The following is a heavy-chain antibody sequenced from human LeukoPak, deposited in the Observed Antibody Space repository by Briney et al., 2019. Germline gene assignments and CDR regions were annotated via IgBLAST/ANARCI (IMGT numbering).Heavy chain of an antibody. D-gene: IGHD4-17*01. CDR1: GYTFTGYY. Sequence: SVKVSCNASGYTFTGYYMHWVRQAPGQGLEWMGWINPNSGGTNYAQRFQGRVTMTRDTSISTAYMELSRLRSDDTAVYYCARGASGVYTVTTSWFDPWGQGTLVTISS. V-gene: IGHV1-2*02. CDR3: ARGASGVYTVTTSWFDP. J-gene: IGHJ5*02. CDR2: INPNSGGT.